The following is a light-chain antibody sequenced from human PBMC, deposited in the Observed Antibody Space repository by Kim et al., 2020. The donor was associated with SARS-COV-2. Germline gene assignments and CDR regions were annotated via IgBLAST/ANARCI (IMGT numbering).Light chain of an antibody. CDR2: GKD. J-gene: IGLJ3*02. CDR1: SLRKFY. V-gene: IGLV3-19*01. CDR3: NSRNSSGDHWV. Sequence: SSELTQDPAVSVALGQTVKITCQGDSLRKFYVSWYQQKPGQAPILVIYGKDTRPSEIPDRFSGSRSENTASLTITGAQAEDEADYYCNSRNSSGDHWVFGGGTQLTVL.